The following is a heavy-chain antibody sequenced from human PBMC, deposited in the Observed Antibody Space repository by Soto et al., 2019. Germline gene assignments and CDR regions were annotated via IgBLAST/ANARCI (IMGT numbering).Heavy chain of an antibody. V-gene: IGHV4-39*01. J-gene: IGHJ6*02. CDR3: ARSNYYYDSSGYGYYVMDV. CDR1: GCSMISSSYY. Sequence: XETRSLTCTVSGCSMISSSYYWGWLRQPPGKGLEWIGSIYYSGSTYYNPSLKSRVTISVDTSKNQFSLKLSSVTAADTAVYYCARSNYYYDSSGYGYYVMDVWGQGTTVTVS. D-gene: IGHD3-22*01. CDR2: IYYSGST.